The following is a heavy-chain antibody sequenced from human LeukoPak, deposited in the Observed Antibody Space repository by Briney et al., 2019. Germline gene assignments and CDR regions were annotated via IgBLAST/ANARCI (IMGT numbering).Heavy chain of an antibody. D-gene: IGHD3-3*01. CDR3: ARESDRHHDLWSRYLALDY. J-gene: IGHJ4*02. CDR2: TSPVKNTI. V-gene: IGHV3-48*01. Sequence: GGSLRLSCAASGFTFSSYSMNWVRQTPGNGLEWISYTSPVKNTIYYADSVKGRFTISRDDAKNSLDLQMNSLRAEDTAVYYCARESDRHHDLWSRYLALDYWGQGTRVTVSS. CDR1: GFTFSSYS.